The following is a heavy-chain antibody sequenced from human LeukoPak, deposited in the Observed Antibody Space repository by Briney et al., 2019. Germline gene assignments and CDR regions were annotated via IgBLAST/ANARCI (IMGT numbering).Heavy chain of an antibody. J-gene: IGHJ3*02. CDR1: GFSLSTSGVG. Sequence: VSGPTLVNPTQTLTLTCTFSGFSLSTSGVGVGWISQPPGKALEWLALIYWDGSKPYSPSLKSRLTITEDTSKNQVVLTIVDMAPVDTATYYCAYRRYSTSSFGSFDIWGQGTMVTVSS. CDR3: AYRRYSTSSFGSFDI. V-gene: IGHV2-5*02. CDR2: IYWDGSK. D-gene: IGHD6-6*01.